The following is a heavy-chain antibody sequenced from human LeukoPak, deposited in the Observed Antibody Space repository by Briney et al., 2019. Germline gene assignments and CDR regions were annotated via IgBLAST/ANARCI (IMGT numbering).Heavy chain of an antibody. CDR3: TRDRVTYFDY. J-gene: IGHJ4*02. CDR1: GFTFSSYA. Sequence: GGSLRLSCAASGFTFSSYAMSWVRQAPGKGLEWVANIKQDGSEKYYVDSVKGRFTISRDNAKNSLYLQMNSLRAEDTAVYYCTRDRVTYFDYWGQGTLVTVSS. D-gene: IGHD4-23*01. V-gene: IGHV3-7*01. CDR2: IKQDGSEK.